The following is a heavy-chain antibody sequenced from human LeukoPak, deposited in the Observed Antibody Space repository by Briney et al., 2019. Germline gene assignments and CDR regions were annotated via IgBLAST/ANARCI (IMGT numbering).Heavy chain of an antibody. CDR3: AKDPYSSGWFPYDAFDI. Sequence: GGSLRLSCAASGFTFSSYAMSWVRQAPGKGLEWVSAISGSGGSTYYADSVKGRFTISRDNSKNTLYLQMNSLRAEDTAVYYCAKDPYSSGWFPYDAFDIWAKGQWSPSLQ. D-gene: IGHD6-19*01. J-gene: IGHJ3*02. V-gene: IGHV3-23*01. CDR2: ISGSGGST. CDR1: GFTFSSYA.